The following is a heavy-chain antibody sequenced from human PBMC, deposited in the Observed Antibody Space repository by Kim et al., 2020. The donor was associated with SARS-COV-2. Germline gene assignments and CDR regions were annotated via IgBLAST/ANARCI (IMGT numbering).Heavy chain of an antibody. CDR3: ASLTTKKTSGYYSRTFFY. Sequence: SETLSLTCAVYGGSFSGYYWSWIRQPPGKGLEWIGEINHSGSTNYNPSLKSRVTISVDTSKNKFSLKLSSVTAADTAVYYCASLTTKKTSGYYSRTFFYWGQGTLVTVSS. J-gene: IGHJ4*02. CDR1: GGSFSGYY. V-gene: IGHV4-34*01. D-gene: IGHD3-22*01. CDR2: INHSGST.